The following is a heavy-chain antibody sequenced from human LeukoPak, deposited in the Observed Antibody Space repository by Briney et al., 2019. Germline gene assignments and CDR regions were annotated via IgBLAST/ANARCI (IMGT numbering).Heavy chain of an antibody. CDR2: IYYSRST. Sequence: SETLSNTCTDSNSSTSSGDYYWSWIPQPPGKGLERIRYIYYSRSTYYNPSLKSRVTISVDTSKNQFSLKLSSVTAADTAVYYCARSDYDILTGYYADAFDIWGQGTMVTVSS. J-gene: IGHJ3*02. CDR1: NSSTSSGDYY. V-gene: IGHV4-30-4*08. CDR3: ARSDYDILTGYYADAFDI. D-gene: IGHD3-9*01.